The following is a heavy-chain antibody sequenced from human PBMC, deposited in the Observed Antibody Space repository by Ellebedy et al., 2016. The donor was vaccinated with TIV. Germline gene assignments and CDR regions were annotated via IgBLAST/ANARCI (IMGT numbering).Heavy chain of an antibody. V-gene: IGHV4-39*02. CDR1: GGSISSNNSS. CDR3: ARDRMTNYFYGMDV. J-gene: IGHJ6*02. Sequence: MPSETLSLTCTVPGGSISSNNSSWGWIRQPPGKGLEWIGNIYYSGSTYYNPSLKSRVTISVDTSKNQFSLKLTSVTAADTAVYYCARDRMTNYFYGMDVWGHGTTVTVSS. CDR2: IYYSGST.